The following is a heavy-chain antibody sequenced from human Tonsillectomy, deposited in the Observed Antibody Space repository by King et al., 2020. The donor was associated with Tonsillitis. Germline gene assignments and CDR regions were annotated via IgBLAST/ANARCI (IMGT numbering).Heavy chain of an antibody. D-gene: IGHD3-16*01. CDR1: GYSISSGYY. CDR3: ARGGIYYYYVMDV. V-gene: IGHV4-38-2*01. J-gene: IGHJ6*02. Sequence: QLQESGPGLVKPSETLSLTCAVSGYSISSGYYWGWIRQPPGKGLEWIGSIYHSVSTYYNPSLKSRVTISIDTSKNQFSLKLSSVTAADTAMYYCARGGIYYYYVMDVWGQGTTVTVSS. CDR2: IYHSVST.